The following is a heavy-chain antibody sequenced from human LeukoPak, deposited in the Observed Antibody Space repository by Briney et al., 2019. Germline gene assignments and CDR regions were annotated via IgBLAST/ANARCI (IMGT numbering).Heavy chain of an antibody. J-gene: IGHJ4*02. CDR3: AKEVLDDNWITIDY. V-gene: IGHV3-23*01. CDR1: GFTFSNYG. CDR2: INASGGSA. Sequence: AGGSLRLSCAASGFTFSNYGMSWVRQAPGKGLEWVTGINASGGSAYADSVKGRFTISRDNSKNTLYMQMNSLRAEDTALYYCAKEVLDDNWITIDYWGQGILVSVSS. D-gene: IGHD1-1*01.